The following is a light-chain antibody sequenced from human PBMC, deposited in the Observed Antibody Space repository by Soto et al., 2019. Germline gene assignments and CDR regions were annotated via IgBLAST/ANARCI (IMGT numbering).Light chain of an antibody. CDR2: DAS. CDR3: QQYNSYAYT. CDR1: QSISSW. V-gene: IGKV1-5*01. J-gene: IGKJ2*01. Sequence: IQMFQSPSTLSASVGDRVTITCRASQSISSWLAWYQQKPGKAPKLLIYDASSLESGVPSRFSGSGSGTEFTLTISSLQPDDFATYFCQQYNSYAYTFGQGTKVDI.